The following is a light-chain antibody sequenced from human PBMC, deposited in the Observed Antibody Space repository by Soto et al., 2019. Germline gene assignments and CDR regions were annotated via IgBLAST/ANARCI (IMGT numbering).Light chain of an antibody. Sequence: IVLTHSPSTLSLAPGERATLCCRASQSVSSYLAWYQQKPGQAPRLLIYDASNRATGIPARFSGSGSGTDFTLTISSLEPEDFAVYYCQQYGSLPRTCGQGTRLEIK. J-gene: IGKJ5*01. CDR2: DAS. V-gene: IGKV3-11*01. CDR3: QQYGSLPRT. CDR1: QSVSSY.